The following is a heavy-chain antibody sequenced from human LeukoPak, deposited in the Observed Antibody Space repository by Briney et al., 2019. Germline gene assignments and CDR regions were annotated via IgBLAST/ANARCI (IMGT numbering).Heavy chain of an antibody. CDR3: AKAEERGYSGLDY. V-gene: IGHV3-30-3*02. D-gene: IGHD5-12*01. J-gene: IGHJ4*02. Sequence: GASVKVSCKASGYTFTSYAMHWVRQAPGKGLEWVAVISYDGSNKYYADSVKGRFTISRDNSKNTLYLQMNSLRAEDTAVYYCAKAEERGYSGLDYWGQGTLVTVSS. CDR2: ISYDGSNK. CDR1: GYTFTSYA.